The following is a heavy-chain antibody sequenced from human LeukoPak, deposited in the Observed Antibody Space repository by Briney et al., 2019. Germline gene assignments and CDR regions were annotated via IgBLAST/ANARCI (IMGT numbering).Heavy chain of an antibody. Sequence: GASVKVSCKASGYTFTGYYMHWVRQAPGQGLEWMGWINPNSGGTNYAQKFQGRVTMTRDTSISTAYMELSRLRSDDTAVYYCAREAVDVVVVPAAINWFDRWGQGTLVTVSS. J-gene: IGHJ5*02. CDR2: INPNSGGT. CDR1: GYTFTGYY. D-gene: IGHD2-2*01. CDR3: AREAVDVVVVPAAINWFDR. V-gene: IGHV1-2*02.